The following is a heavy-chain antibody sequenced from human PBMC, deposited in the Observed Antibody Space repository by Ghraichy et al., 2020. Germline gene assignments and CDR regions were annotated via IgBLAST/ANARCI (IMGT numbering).Heavy chain of an antibody. D-gene: IGHD6-13*01. J-gene: IGHJ5*02. CDR3: ARDVGAAAANWFDP. V-gene: IGHV3-7*01. CDR2: IKQDGSEK. CDR1: GFTFSSYW. Sequence: GSLRLSCAASGFTFSSYWMSWVRQAPGKGLEWVANIKQDGSEKYYVDSVKGRFTISRDNAKNSLYLQMNSLRAEDTAVYYCARDVGAAAANWFDPWGQGTLVTVSS.